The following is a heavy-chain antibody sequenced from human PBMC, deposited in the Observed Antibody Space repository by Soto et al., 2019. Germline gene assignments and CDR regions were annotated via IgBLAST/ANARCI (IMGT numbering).Heavy chain of an antibody. Sequence: PGESLKISCKGSGYSFTSYWISWVRQMPGKGLEWMGRIDPSDSYTNYSPSFQGHVTISADKSISTAYLQWSSLKASDTAMYYCASRYYDSSAYSDDAFDIWGQATMVTVSS. J-gene: IGHJ3*02. CDR3: ASRYYDSSAYSDDAFDI. CDR2: IDPSDSYT. V-gene: IGHV5-10-1*01. CDR1: GYSFTSYW. D-gene: IGHD3-22*01.